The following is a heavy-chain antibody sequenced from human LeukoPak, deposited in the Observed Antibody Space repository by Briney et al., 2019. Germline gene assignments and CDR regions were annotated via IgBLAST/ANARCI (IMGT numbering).Heavy chain of an antibody. CDR1: GGSISSYY. CDR2: IHYSGST. J-gene: IGHJ4*02. D-gene: IGHD6-19*01. V-gene: IGHV4-59*08. Sequence: PSETLSLTCTVSGGSISSYYWSWIRQPPGKGLEWIGYIHYSGSTKYNPSLESRVTVSVDTSKNQFSLKLRSVTATDTAVYYCARHISSGFYYWGQGTLVTVSS. CDR3: ARHISSGFYY.